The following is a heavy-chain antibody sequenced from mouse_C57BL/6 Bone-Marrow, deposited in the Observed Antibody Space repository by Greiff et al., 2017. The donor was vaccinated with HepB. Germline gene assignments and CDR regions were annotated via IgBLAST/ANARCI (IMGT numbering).Heavy chain of an antibody. CDR3: ARWDYGNSWFAY. CDR1: GYTFTSYW. D-gene: IGHD2-1*01. V-gene: IGHV1-64*01. CDR2: IHPNSGST. J-gene: IGHJ3*01. Sequence: QVQLQQPGAELVKPGASVKLSCKASGYTFTSYWMHWVKQRPGQGLEWIGMIHPNSGSTNYNEKFKSKATLTVDKSSSTAYMQLSSLTSEDSAVYYCARWDYGNSWFAYWGPGTLVTVSA.